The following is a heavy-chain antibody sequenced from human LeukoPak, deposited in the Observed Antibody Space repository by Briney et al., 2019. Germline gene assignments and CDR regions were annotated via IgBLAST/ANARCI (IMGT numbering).Heavy chain of an antibody. V-gene: IGHV4-30-4*07. Sequence: SETLSLTCAVSGGSINSGDYSWGWIRQSPRRGLEWIGYMYYTGSTYYNPSLTSRVTISLEMSKNQFSLRLRSVTAADTAVYYCVSLRRFGDYVVDYWGQGTLVTVSS. CDR1: GGSINSGDYS. CDR2: MYYTGST. J-gene: IGHJ4*02. D-gene: IGHD4-17*01. CDR3: VSLRRFGDYVVDY.